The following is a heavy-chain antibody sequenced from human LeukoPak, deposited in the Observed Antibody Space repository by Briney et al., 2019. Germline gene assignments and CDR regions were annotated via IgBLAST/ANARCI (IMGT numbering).Heavy chain of an antibody. CDR1: GFTFSSYA. D-gene: IGHD3-22*01. J-gene: IGHJ4*02. CDR2: ISGSGGST. Sequence: PGGSLRLSCAASGFTFSSYAMSWVRQAPGKGLEWVSAISGSGGSTYYADSVKGRFTISRDNSKNTPYLQMNSLRAEDTAVYYCAKDRLYYYDSSGYLGYWGQGTLVTVSS. V-gene: IGHV3-23*01. CDR3: AKDRLYYYDSSGYLGY.